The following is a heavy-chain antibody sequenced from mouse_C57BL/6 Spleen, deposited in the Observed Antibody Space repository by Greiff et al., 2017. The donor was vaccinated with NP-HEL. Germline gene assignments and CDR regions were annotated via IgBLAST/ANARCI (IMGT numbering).Heavy chain of an antibody. CDR2: INPGSGGT. CDR1: GYAFTNYL. V-gene: IGHV1-54*01. J-gene: IGHJ2*01. CDR3: ARWGDGYYGGFDY. D-gene: IGHD2-3*01. Sequence: VQLQQSGAELVRPGTSVKVSCKASGYAFTNYLIEWVKQRPGQGLEWIGVINPGSGGTNYNEKFKGKATLTADKSSSTAYMQLSSLTSEDSAVYFCARWGDGYYGGFDYWGQGTTLTVSS.